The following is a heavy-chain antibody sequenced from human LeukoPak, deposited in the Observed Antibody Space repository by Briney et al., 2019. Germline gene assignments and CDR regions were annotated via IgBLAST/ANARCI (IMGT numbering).Heavy chain of an antibody. Sequence: GASVKVSCKASGYTFTGYYMHGVRQAPGQGLEWMGWINPNSGGTNYAQKFQGRVTMTRDTSISTAYMELSRLRSDDTAVYYCARSDDYGDYGAFDIWGQGTMVTVSS. D-gene: IGHD4-17*01. CDR2: INPNSGGT. V-gene: IGHV1-2*02. J-gene: IGHJ3*02. CDR1: GYTFTGYY. CDR3: ARSDDYGDYGAFDI.